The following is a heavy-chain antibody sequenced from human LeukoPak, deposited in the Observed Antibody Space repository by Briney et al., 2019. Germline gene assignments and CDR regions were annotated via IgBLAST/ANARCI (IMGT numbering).Heavy chain of an antibody. J-gene: IGHJ4*02. CDR1: GFTFSSYA. Sequence: GGSLRLSCAASGFTFSSYAMHWVRQAPGKGLEWVAVISYDGSNKYYADSVKGRFTISRDNSKNTLYLQMNSLRAEDTAVYYCASRLWFGDLSWGQGTLVTVSS. D-gene: IGHD3-10*01. CDR2: ISYDGSNK. V-gene: IGHV3-30-3*01. CDR3: ASRLWFGDLS.